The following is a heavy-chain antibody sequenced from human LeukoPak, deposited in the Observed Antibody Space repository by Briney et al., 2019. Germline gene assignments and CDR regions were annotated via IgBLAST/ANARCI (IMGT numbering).Heavy chain of an antibody. CDR2: ISSNGGST. Sequence: GGSLRLSCAASGFTFSSYAMHWVRQAPGKGLEYVSAISSNGGSTYYANSVKGRFTISRDNSKNTLYLQMGSLRAEDMAVYYCARDRGATYYYGSGTWDYYYYYMDVWGKGTTVTISS. V-gene: IGHV3-64*01. CDR1: GFTFSSYA. J-gene: IGHJ6*03. D-gene: IGHD3-10*01. CDR3: ARDRGATYYYGSGTWDYYYYYMDV.